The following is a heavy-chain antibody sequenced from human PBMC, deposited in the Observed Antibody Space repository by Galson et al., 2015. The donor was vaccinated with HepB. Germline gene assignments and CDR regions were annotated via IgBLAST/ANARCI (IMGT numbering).Heavy chain of an antibody. J-gene: IGHJ4*02. CDR1: GFTFSSYA. CDR3: ARGSGSPLPWVVNYFDY. Sequence: SLRLSCAASGFTFSSYAMSWVRQAPGKGLEWVSAISGSGGSTYYADSVKGRFTISRDNSKNTLYLQMNSLRAEDTAVYYCARGSGSPLPWVVNYFDYWGQGTLVTVSS. D-gene: IGHD1-26*01. V-gene: IGHV3-23*01. CDR2: ISGSGGST.